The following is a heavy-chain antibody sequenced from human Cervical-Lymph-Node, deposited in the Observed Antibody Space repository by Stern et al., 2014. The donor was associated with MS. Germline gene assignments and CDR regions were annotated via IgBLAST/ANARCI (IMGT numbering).Heavy chain of an antibody. J-gene: IGHJ4*02. D-gene: IGHD5-18*01. V-gene: IGHV1-69*01. CDR3: ARNGRSYGYAS. Sequence: VQLVESGAEVKKPGSSVEVSCKASGGTFNKYAINWVRQAPGQGLEWMGGIIPIVGTTNYAQHFRGRVTIRAEESMATVYMQMSSLTSEDTAIYYCARNGRSYGYASWGQGTRVTVSS. CDR1: GGTFNKYA. CDR2: IIPIVGTT.